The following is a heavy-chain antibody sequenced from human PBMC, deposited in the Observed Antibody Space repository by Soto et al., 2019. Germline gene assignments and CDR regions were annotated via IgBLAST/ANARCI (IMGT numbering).Heavy chain of an antibody. D-gene: IGHD3-22*01. CDR1: GGTFSSYA. V-gene: IGHV1-69*01. CDR3: AREWVRIGDSSGSLDY. CDR2: IIPIFGTA. Sequence: QVQLGQSGAEVKKPGSSVKVSCKSSGGTFSSYAISWVRQAPGQGLEWMGGIIPIFGTANYAQKFQGRVTSTEDESTSTDYMELSSLRSEDTAEYYCAREWVRIGDSSGSLDYWGQGTLVTVSS. J-gene: IGHJ4*02.